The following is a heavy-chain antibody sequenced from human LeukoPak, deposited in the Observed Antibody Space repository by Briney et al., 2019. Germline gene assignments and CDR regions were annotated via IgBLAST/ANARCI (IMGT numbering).Heavy chain of an antibody. Sequence: SETLSLTCTVSGGSITSDFWSWIRQPPGKGLEWIGYIYHRGSTNYNPSLKSRGTISVDMSRNQFSLRLGSVTAADTAVYYCARVTGNYFDYWGQGALFTLSS. CDR2: IYHRGST. CDR1: GGSITSDF. V-gene: IGHV4-59*01. D-gene: IGHD6-13*01. J-gene: IGHJ4*02. CDR3: ARVTGNYFDY.